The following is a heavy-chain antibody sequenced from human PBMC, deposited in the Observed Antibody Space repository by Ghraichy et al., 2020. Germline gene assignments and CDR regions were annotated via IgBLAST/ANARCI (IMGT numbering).Heavy chain of an antibody. D-gene: IGHD6-19*01. CDR2: ISASGGST. J-gene: IGHJ6*03. CDR1: GFTFSSYA. Sequence: GGSLRLSRAASGFTFSSYAMSWVRQAPGKGLEWVSGISASGGSTYYADSVKGRFTISRDSSKNTLYLQMNSLRAEDTAVYHCAKPAVAGPLYYYMDVWGKGTTVTVSS. CDR3: AKPAVAGPLYYYMDV. V-gene: IGHV3-23*01.